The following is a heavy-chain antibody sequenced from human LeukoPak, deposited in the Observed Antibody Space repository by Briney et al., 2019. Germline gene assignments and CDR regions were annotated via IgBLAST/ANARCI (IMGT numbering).Heavy chain of an antibody. V-gene: IGHV1-2*02. CDR1: GYTFTGYY. CDR3: ARAGYSSGWFVPFDL. Sequence: ASVKVSCKASGYTFTGYYMHWVRQAPGQGLEWMGWINPNSGGTNYAQKFQGRVTMTRDTSISTAYMELSRLRSDDTAVYYCARAGYSSGWFVPFDLWGQGTLVTVSS. D-gene: IGHD6-19*01. CDR2: INPNSGGT. J-gene: IGHJ4*02.